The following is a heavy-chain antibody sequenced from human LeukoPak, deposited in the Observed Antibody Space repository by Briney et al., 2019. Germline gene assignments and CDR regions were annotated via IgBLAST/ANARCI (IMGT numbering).Heavy chain of an antibody. J-gene: IGHJ3*02. D-gene: IGHD1-1*01. Sequence: PSETLSLTCAVFGGSFSGYSWSWIRQPPGKGLEWIGEINHSGSTNYNPSLKSRVTISADTSKNQFSLKLSSVTAADTAVYYCARISALSWPPGRGFDIWGQGTMVTVSS. CDR2: INHSGST. V-gene: IGHV4-34*01. CDR1: GGSFSGYS. CDR3: ARISALSWPPGRGFDI.